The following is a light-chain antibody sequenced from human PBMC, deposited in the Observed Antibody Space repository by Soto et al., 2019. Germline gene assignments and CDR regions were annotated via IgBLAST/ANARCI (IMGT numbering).Light chain of an antibody. CDR2: EVN. CDR1: SGDVGVYNF. CDR3: SSYTSSTTVV. V-gene: IGLV2-14*01. Sequence: QSALTQPASVSGSPGPSITLSCTGTSGDVGVYNFVSWYQQHPGKAPKLVIYEVNNRPSGVSNRFSGSKAANTASLTISGLQTEDEADYYCSSYTSSTTVVFGGGTKLTVL. J-gene: IGLJ2*01.